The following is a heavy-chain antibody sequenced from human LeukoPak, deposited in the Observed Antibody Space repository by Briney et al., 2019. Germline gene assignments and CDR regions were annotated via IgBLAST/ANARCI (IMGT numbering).Heavy chain of an antibody. CDR3: ARESNYDY. Sequence: PGGSLRLSCAVSGVTVSSSYMSWVRQAPGEGLEWVSFIYSGGSTYYADSVKGRFTIARDNSKNTLYLQMNSLRAEDTAVYYCARESNYDYWGQGTLVTVSS. CDR1: GVTVSSSY. V-gene: IGHV3-66*02. J-gene: IGHJ4*02. CDR2: IYSGGST.